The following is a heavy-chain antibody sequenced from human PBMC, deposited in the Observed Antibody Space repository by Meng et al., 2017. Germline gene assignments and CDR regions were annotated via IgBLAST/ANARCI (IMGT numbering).Heavy chain of an antibody. CDR1: GYTFTGYY. D-gene: IGHD3-9*01. Sequence: ASVKVSCKASGYTFTGYYMHWVRQAPGQGLEWMGRINPNSGGTNYAQKFQGRVTMTRDTSISTAYMELSRLRSDDTAVYYYARPSSDILTVYYTGSDAFDIWGQGTMVTVSS. CDR3: ARPSSDILTVYYTGSDAFDI. CDR2: INPNSGGT. J-gene: IGHJ3*02. V-gene: IGHV1-2*06.